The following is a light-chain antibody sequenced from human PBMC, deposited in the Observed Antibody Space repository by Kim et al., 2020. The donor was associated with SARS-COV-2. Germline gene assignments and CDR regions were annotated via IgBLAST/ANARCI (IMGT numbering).Light chain of an antibody. CDR1: RYIGSC. V-gene: IGKV1-27*01. CDR2: DAS. CDR3: QKYDSAPLT. Sequence: GDRVTITCRASRYIGSCLAWSQHKPGKAPNLLISDASALESGVPSRFGGSGSGTDFTLTIASLQPDDSATYYCQKYDSAPLTFGQGTKVDIK. J-gene: IGKJ1*01.